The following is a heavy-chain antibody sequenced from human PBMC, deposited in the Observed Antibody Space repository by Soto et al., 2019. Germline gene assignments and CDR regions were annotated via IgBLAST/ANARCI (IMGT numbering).Heavy chain of an antibody. Sequence: PSETLSLTCGVYGGSFRNYYWIWVRQPPGKGLEWIGEVNHSGEATYNPSLQSRITISLDTSNNQFSLKMTSVTAADTAMYFCTRGEGFPRAWVDPWGQGNQVPVPS. J-gene: IGHJ5*02. D-gene: IGHD3-10*01. CDR1: GGSFRNYY. V-gene: IGHV4-34*01. CDR2: VNHSGEA. CDR3: TRGEGFPRAWVDP.